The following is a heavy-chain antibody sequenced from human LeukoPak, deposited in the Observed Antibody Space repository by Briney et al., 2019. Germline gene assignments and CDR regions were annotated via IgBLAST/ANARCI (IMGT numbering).Heavy chain of an antibody. V-gene: IGHV3-9*01. J-gene: IGHJ4*02. CDR3: AKDIVATMYYFDY. D-gene: IGHD5-12*01. CDR2: ISWNSGSI. Sequence: PGGSLRLSCAASGFTFDDYAMHWVRQAPGKGLEWVSGISWNSGSIGYADSVKGRFTISRDNAKNSLFLQMNSLRAEDTALYYCAKDIVATMYYFDYWGQGTLVTVSS. CDR1: GFTFDDYA.